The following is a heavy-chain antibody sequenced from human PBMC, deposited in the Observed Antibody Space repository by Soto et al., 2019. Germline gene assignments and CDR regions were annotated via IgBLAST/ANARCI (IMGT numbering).Heavy chain of an antibody. V-gene: IGHV1-18*01. CDR3: AGDWAAAGPFGY. D-gene: IGHD3-16*01. CDR2: ISAYNGNT. J-gene: IGHJ4*02. Sequence: ASVKVSCKASGYTFTSYGISWVRQAPGQGLEWMGWISAYNGNTNYAQKLQGRVTMTTDTSTSTAYMELRSLRSDDTAVYYCAGDWAAAGPFGYWGQGTLVPVSS. CDR1: GYTFTSYG.